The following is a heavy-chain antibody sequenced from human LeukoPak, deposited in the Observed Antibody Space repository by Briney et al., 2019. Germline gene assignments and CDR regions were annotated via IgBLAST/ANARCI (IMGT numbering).Heavy chain of an antibody. CDR2: MNPNSGNT. CDR3: AREKPHRWLQFMGHYYGMDV. J-gene: IGHJ6*02. D-gene: IGHD5-24*01. CDR1: GYTFTSYD. Sequence: ASVKVSCKASGYTFTSYDINWVRQATGQGLEWMGWMNPNSGNTDYAQKFQGRVTMTRNTSISTAYMELSSLRSEDTAVYYCAREKPHRWLQFMGHYYGMDVWGQGTTVTVSS. V-gene: IGHV1-8*01.